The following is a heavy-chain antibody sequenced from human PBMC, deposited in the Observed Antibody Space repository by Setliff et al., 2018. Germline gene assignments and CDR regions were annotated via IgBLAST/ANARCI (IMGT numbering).Heavy chain of an antibody. D-gene: IGHD3-22*01. CDR1: GATFSSHG. Sequence: ASVKVSCKASGATFSSHGISWVRQAPGQGLEWMGGTIPMFGTTEYAQKFQGRLTIITDESTNTAYMELRSLRSDDTAVYYCARDLDYQYYYDSSGRDAFDIWGQGTMVTVSS. V-gene: IGHV1-69*05. CDR3: ARDLDYQYYYDSSGRDAFDI. CDR2: TIPMFGTT. J-gene: IGHJ3*02.